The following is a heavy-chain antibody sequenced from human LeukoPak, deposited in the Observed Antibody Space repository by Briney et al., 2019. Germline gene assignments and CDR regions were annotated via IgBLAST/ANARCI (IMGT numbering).Heavy chain of an antibody. Sequence: GGSLRLSCAASGFTFSSYAMSWVRQAPGKGLEWVSAISGSGGSTYYADSVKGRFTISRDNSKNTLYLQMNSLRAEDTAVYYCARLIEMATINNWYFDLWGRGTLVTVSS. CDR2: ISGSGGST. J-gene: IGHJ2*01. D-gene: IGHD5-24*01. CDR3: ARLIEMATINNWYFDL. V-gene: IGHV3-23*01. CDR1: GFTFSSYA.